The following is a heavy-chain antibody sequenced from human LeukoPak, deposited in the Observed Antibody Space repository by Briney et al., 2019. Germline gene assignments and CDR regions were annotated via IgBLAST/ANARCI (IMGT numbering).Heavy chain of an antibody. CDR2: ISSSGGLM. CDR3: AGGNGH. Sequence: GGSLRPSCVASGFTFGSYEMNWVRQAPGQGLEWVSYISSSGGLMNYADSVKGRFTISRDNAKNSLYLQMNSLRVEDTAFYYCAGGNGHWGQGTLVTVSS. J-gene: IGHJ4*02. CDR1: GFTFGSYE. D-gene: IGHD4-23*01. V-gene: IGHV3-48*03.